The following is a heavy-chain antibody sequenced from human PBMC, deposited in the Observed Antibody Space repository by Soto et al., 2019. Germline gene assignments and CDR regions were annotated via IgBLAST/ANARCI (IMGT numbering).Heavy chain of an antibody. D-gene: IGHD6-13*01. CDR2: LYSAGSA. CDR3: ARVNSTSYHYFDY. J-gene: IGHJ4*02. V-gene: IGHV3-66*01. Sequence: VGSLRLSCAASGFTVSSYRMSWVRQAPGKGLEWVSVLYSAGSADFADSVKGRFTISRDNSMNTLYLQMSSLRAEDTAVYYCARVNSTSYHYFDYWGQGTLVTVSS. CDR1: GFTVSSYR.